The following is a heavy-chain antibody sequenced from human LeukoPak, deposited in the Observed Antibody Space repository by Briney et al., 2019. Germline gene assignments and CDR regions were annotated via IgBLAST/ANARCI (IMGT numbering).Heavy chain of an antibody. CDR1: GGSISSYY. Sequence: PSETLSLTCTVSGGSISSYYWSWIRQPPGKGLEWIGYIYYSGSTNYNPSLKSRVTISVDTSKNQFSLKLSSVTAADTAVYYCARALINNWFDPWGQGTLVTVSS. CDR3: ARALINNWFDP. D-gene: IGHD3-16*01. CDR2: IYYSGST. V-gene: IGHV4-59*01. J-gene: IGHJ5*02.